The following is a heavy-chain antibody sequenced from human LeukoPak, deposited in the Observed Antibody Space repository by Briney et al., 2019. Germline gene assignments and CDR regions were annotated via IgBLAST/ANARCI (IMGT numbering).Heavy chain of an antibody. CDR2: INSDGTNT. D-gene: IGHD6-13*01. CDR3: ARIGSNAALDY. CDR1: GFTLSGYW. J-gene: IGHJ4*02. Sequence: GGSLRLSCAASGFTLSGYWMHWVRQAPGKGLVWVSHINSDGTNTRYADSVKGRFTISTDNARNTLYLQMRSLGADDTAVYYCARIGSNAALDYWGQGALVTVSS. V-gene: IGHV3-74*01.